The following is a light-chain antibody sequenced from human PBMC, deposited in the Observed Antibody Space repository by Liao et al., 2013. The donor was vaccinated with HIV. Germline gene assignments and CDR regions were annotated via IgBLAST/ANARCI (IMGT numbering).Light chain of an antibody. J-gene: IGLJ2*01. CDR1: NIGSKS. V-gene: IGLV3-21*04. CDR2: YDS. CDR3: QVWDDNIRGVV. Sequence: SYELTQPPSVSVAPRKTASITCGGKNIGSKSVHWYQQKPGQAPVLVIYYDSDRPSGIPERFSDSNSGHTATLTISRVEAGDEADYYCQVWDDNIRGVVFGGGTKLTVL.